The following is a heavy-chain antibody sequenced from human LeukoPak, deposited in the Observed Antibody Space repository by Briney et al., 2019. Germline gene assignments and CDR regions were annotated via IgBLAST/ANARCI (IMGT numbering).Heavy chain of an antibody. D-gene: IGHD6-19*01. CDR2: MYYTGTT. CDR3: ARLAVTGKNY. V-gene: IGHV4-59*01. Sequence: SETLSLTCTVSIGSISGFYWTWIRQPPGKGLEWLGYMYYTGTTNYNPSLRSRVTISIDKSKNQFSLNVSSVTSADTAVYYCARLAVTGKNYWGQGTLVTASP. CDR1: IGSISGFY. J-gene: IGHJ4*02.